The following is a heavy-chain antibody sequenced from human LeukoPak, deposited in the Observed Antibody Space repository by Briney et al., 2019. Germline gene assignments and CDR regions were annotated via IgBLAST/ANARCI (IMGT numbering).Heavy chain of an antibody. D-gene: IGHD1-26*01. V-gene: IGHV4-59*01. CDR3: AREIIVGANGYYYYYGMDV. CDR2: IYYSGST. J-gene: IGHJ6*02. Sequence: SETLSLTCTVSGGSISSYYWSWIRQPPGKGLEWIGYIYYSGSTNYNPSLKSRVTISVDTSKNQFSLKLSSVTAADTAVYYCAREIIVGANGYYYYYGMDVWGQGTTVTVSS. CDR1: GGSISSYY.